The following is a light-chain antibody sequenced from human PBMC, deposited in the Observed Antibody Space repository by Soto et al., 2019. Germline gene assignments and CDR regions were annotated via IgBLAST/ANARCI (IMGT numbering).Light chain of an antibody. Sequence: QSALTQPASVSGSPGQSITISCTGTSSDVGGYNYVSWYQQHPGKAPKLIIYEVSNRPSGVSNRFSGSKSGNTASLTISGLQAEDEADYYCSSHTSSSTPYVFGTGTKLTVL. CDR2: EVS. CDR1: SSDVGGYNY. J-gene: IGLJ1*01. V-gene: IGLV2-14*01. CDR3: SSHTSSSTPYV.